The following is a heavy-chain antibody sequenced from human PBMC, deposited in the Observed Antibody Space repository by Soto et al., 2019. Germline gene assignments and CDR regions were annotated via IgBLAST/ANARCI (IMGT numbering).Heavy chain of an antibody. V-gene: IGHV4-34*01. Sequence: PSETLSLTCAVYGGSFSGYYWSWIRQPPGKGLEWIGEINHSGSTNYNPSLKSRVTISVDTSKNQFSLKLSSVTAADTAVYYCARGRHGITGTASDYWGQGTLVTVSS. D-gene: IGHD1-7*01. CDR2: INHSGST. J-gene: IGHJ4*02. CDR3: ARGRHGITGTASDY. CDR1: GGSFSGYY.